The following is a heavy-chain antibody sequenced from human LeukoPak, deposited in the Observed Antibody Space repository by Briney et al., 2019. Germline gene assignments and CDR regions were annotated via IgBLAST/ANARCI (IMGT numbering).Heavy chain of an antibody. CDR1: GYTFTSYG. Sequence: ASVKVSCKASGYTFTSYGISWVRQAPGQGLEWMGWISAYNGNTNYAQKLQGRVTMTTDTSTSTAYMELRSLRSDDTAVYHCARESSGYLSFDYWGQGTLVTVSS. V-gene: IGHV1-18*01. D-gene: IGHD3-22*01. CDR2: ISAYNGNT. J-gene: IGHJ4*02. CDR3: ARESSGYLSFDY.